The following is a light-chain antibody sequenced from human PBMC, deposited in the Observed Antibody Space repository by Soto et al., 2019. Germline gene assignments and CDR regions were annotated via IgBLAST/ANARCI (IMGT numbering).Light chain of an antibody. CDR1: QSLSRN. Sequence: EILMTQSPATLSESPGERATLSCRASQSLSRNLAWYQQKPGQAPRLLIYGASTRASGIPARFSGVGSGTEFTLTISSLQSEDFALYYCQHYNDWPPAFTFGPGTKVDL. J-gene: IGKJ3*01. CDR2: GAS. V-gene: IGKV3-15*01. CDR3: QHYNDWPPAFT.